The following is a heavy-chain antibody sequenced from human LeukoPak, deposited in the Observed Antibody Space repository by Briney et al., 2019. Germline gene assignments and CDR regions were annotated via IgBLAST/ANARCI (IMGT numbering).Heavy chain of an antibody. CDR1: GFSFSSHG. V-gene: IGHV3-21*01. J-gene: IGHJ4*02. D-gene: IGHD3-10*01. CDR3: ARDPDYYGSGTYFNHYFDY. Sequence: GGTLRPSCAASGFSFSSHGMSWVRQVPGKGLEWVSSISRTSNYIYYADSVKGRFTISRDNAKNSLYLQMASLRDEDTAVYYCARDPDYYGSGTYFNHYFDYWGRGTLVTVSS. CDR2: ISRTSNYI.